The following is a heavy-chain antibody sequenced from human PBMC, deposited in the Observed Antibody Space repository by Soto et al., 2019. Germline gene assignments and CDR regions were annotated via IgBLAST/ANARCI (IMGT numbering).Heavy chain of an antibody. V-gene: IGHV1-18*04. Sequence: ASVKVSCKDSGYTFSSYGISWVRQATGQGLEWMAWTNANNGNRGYVEKLQGRVTMTRDTSTSTAYMELSSLASDDTAIYYCARMATSGTLNWFDPWGQGTLVTVSS. CDR2: TNANNGNR. J-gene: IGHJ5*02. CDR3: ARMATSGTLNWFDP. CDR1: GYTFSSYG.